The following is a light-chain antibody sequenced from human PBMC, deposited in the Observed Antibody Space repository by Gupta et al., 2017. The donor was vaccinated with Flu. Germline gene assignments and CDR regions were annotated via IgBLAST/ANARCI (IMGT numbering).Light chain of an antibody. V-gene: IGKV2-28*01. CDR2: LGS. J-gene: IGKJ1*01. Sequence: VTPGEPASISCRSSQSLLHDNGYNYLDWYLQRPGQSPQLLLYLGSYRASGVPDRFSGSGSGTHFTLEINRVEAEDVGVYYCRQALQTPQTFGQGTKVEIK. CDR1: QSLLHDNGYNY. CDR3: RQALQTPQT.